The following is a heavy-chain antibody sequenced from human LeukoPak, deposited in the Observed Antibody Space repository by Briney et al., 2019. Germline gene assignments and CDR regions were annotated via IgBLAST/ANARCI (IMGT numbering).Heavy chain of an antibody. CDR3: ARLGFDY. CDR2: IRYDGSNE. CDR1: GFTFGSYA. V-gene: IGHV3-30*04. Sequence: QPGTSLRLSCAASGFTFGSYAMHWVRQAPGKGLEWVAFIRYDGSNEYYADSVKGRFTISRDNSKNTLYLQMNSLRGEDTAVYYCARLGFDYWGQGTLVTVSS. J-gene: IGHJ4*02. D-gene: IGHD7-27*01.